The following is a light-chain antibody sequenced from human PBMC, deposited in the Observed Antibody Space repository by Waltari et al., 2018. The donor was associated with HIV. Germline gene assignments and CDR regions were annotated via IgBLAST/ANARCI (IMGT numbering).Light chain of an antibody. Sequence: QSVLTQPPSVSAAPGQKVTISSSGSSSNIGNNSVSWYQQIPGTAPRLVIYDTNDRPSGIPDRFSGSKSGTSATLGITGPQTGDEADYYCGTWDSSLSAVVFGGGTKLTVL. J-gene: IGLJ2*01. V-gene: IGLV1-51*01. CDR2: DTN. CDR1: SSNIGNNS. CDR3: GTWDSSLSAVV.